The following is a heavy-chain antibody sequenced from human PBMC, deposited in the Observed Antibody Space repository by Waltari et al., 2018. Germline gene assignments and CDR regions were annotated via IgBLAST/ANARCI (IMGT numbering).Heavy chain of an antibody. J-gene: IGHJ3*01. CDR2: ITYSGAT. Sequence: QLHLQESGPGLVKPSDTLSVTCSVSGGSITINRHYLGWVRQPPGKGLEWTATITYSGATYNNPSLKSRVTISVDTSKNQFSLKLSSVTAADTAVYYCATYIGASIGTAAFDVWGQGTMVTDSS. D-gene: IGHD3-16*01. CDR3: ATYIGASIGTAAFDV. CDR1: GGSITINRHY. V-gene: IGHV4-39*01.